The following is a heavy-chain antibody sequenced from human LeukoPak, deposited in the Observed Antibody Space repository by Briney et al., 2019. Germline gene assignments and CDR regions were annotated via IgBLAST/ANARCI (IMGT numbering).Heavy chain of an antibody. CDR3: ARASAVAEVGGYSYHPLDV. CDR2: IHHSGTS. Sequence: SETLSLTCTVSGDSVSSHYWNWFRQPPGKGLEYIGFIHHSGTSECNPSLKSRVTMSVDTSDNQFSLKLTSMTAADTALYYCARASAVAEVGGYSYHPLDVWGQGTTVTVSS. J-gene: IGHJ6*02. D-gene: IGHD5-18*01. CDR1: GDSVSSHY. V-gene: IGHV4-59*08.